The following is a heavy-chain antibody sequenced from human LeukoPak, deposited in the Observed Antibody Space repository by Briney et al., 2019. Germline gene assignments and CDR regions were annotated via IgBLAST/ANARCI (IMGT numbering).Heavy chain of an antibody. CDR2: INQGGSEK. D-gene: IGHD3-22*01. CDR1: GFTFSSYW. Sequence: GGSLRLSCAASGFTFSSYWMSWVRQAPGRGLEWLANINQGGSEKYYVDSVRGRFTISRDNAENSLFLQMNSLRAEDTAVYYCARLTNSGYYWLFDYWGQGTLVTVSS. V-gene: IGHV3-7*04. CDR3: ARLTNSGYYWLFDY. J-gene: IGHJ4*02.